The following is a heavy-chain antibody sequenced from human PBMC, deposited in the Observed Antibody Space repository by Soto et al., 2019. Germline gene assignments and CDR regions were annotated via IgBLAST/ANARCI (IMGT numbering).Heavy chain of an antibody. CDR2: ISAYNGNT. V-gene: IGHV1-18*01. Sequence: QVQLVQSGAEVKKPGASVKVSCKASGYTFTSYGISWVRQAPGQGLEWMGWISAYNGNTNYAQMLQGRVTMTTDTSTSTGYMELRILRSDDTAVYYGARGVGAWYYFDYWGQGTLVTVSS. D-gene: IGHD1-26*01. CDR1: GYTFTSYG. J-gene: IGHJ4*02. CDR3: ARGVGAWYYFDY.